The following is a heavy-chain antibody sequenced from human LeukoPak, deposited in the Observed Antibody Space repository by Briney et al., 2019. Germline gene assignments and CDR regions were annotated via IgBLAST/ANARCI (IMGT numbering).Heavy chain of an antibody. V-gene: IGHV3-23*01. CDR3: AKERQTGDYFTSDF. CDR1: GFTFSSYA. D-gene: IGHD4-17*01. CDR2: ISGSGSNT. Sequence: GGSLRLSCAASGFTFSSYAMSWVRQAPGRGLEWVSTISGSGSNTFYADSVKGQFTISRDNSKSTVYLQMNSLRADDTAVYYCAKERQTGDYFTSDFWGQGTLVTVSS. J-gene: IGHJ4*02.